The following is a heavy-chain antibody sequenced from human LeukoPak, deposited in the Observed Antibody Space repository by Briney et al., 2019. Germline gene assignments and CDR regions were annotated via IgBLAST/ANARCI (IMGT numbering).Heavy chain of an antibody. V-gene: IGHV4-39*01. CDR2: IYYGGNT. Sequence: PSETLSLTCTVSDGSISSSNYHWGWIRQSPGKGLEWIGSIYYGGNTYYNPSLKSRVTISVDTSKNQFSLKLNSVTAADTAVYYCARQFDYWGQGTLVTVSS. CDR1: DGSISSSNYH. J-gene: IGHJ4*02. CDR3: ARQFDY.